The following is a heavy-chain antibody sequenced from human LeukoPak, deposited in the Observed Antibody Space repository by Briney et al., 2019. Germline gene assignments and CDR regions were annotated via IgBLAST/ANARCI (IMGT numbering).Heavy chain of an antibody. J-gene: IGHJ6*02. CDR2: ISSSSSYI. Sequence: GRSLRLSCAASGXTFSSYSMNWVRQAPGKGLEWVSSISSSSSYIYYADSVKGRFTISRDNAKNSLYLQMNSLRAEDTAVYYCARDSGYSYGGGYYYYYGMDVWGQGTTVTVSS. V-gene: IGHV3-21*01. CDR1: GXTFSSYS. CDR3: ARDSGYSYGGGYYYYYGMDV. D-gene: IGHD5-18*01.